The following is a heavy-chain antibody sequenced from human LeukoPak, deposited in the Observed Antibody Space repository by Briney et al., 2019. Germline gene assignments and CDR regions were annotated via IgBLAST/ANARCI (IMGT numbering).Heavy chain of an antibody. D-gene: IGHD5-24*01. J-gene: IGHJ4*02. CDR2: IDPSGGST. Sequence: PGGSLRLSCAASGFTFNHYAMHWVRQAPGQGLEWMGIIDPSGGSTSYAQNFQGGVTMTRDATTSTVYLELSSLRSEDTAVYYWARDFGEMPNYWGQGTLVTVSS. CDR1: GFTFNHYA. V-gene: IGHV1-46*02. CDR3: ARDFGEMPNY.